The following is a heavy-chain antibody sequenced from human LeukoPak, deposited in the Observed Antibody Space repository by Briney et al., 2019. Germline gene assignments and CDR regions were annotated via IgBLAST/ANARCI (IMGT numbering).Heavy chain of an antibody. Sequence: PSETLSLTCTVSGGSISSNGYYWAWFRQPPGKGLEWIGSIYYSGGTYYNPSLKSRVTISIDTSKNQFSLKLRSVTAEDTAVYYCARDRRMVRGVINNWFDPWGQGTLVTVSS. CDR3: ARDRRMVRGVINNWFDP. V-gene: IGHV4-39*07. CDR2: IYYSGGT. CDR1: GGSISSNGYY. D-gene: IGHD3-10*01. J-gene: IGHJ5*02.